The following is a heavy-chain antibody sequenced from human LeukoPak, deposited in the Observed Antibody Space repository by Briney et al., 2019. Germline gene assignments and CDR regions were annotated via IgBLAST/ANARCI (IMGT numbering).Heavy chain of an antibody. D-gene: IGHD4-17*01. CDR3: PRASGDYNYYYMDL. CDR1: SYSINSGYN. CDR2: IYQRGSTYYQSGST. V-gene: IGHV4-38-2*01. Sequence: SETLSLTCAVSSYSINSGYNWGWIRQPPGKGLEWIGGIYQRGSTYYQSGSTYYNPSLKSRVTISVDTSKNQFSLNLNSVTSADTAVYYCPRASGDYNYYYMDLWGKGTTVTVSS. J-gene: IGHJ6*03.